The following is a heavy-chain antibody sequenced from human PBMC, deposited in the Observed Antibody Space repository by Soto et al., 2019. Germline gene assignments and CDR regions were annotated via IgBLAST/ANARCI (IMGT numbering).Heavy chain of an antibody. CDR1: GFTFSSYD. J-gene: IGHJ3*02. CDR3: ARDSDVDAFDI. CDR2: ISSSGSTI. Sequence: EVQLVESGGGLVQPGGSLRLSCGASGFTFSSYDMNWVRQAPGKGLEWVSYISSSGSTIYYADSVRGRFTISRDNAKNPLYLQMSSLRAEDTGIYYCARDSDVDAFDIWGQGTMVTVSS. V-gene: IGHV3-48*03. D-gene: IGHD1-26*01.